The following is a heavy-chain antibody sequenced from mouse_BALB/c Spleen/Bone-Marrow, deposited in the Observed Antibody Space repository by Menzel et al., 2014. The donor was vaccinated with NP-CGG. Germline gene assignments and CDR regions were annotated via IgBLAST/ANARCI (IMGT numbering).Heavy chain of an antibody. D-gene: IGHD2-10*02. CDR2: SRNKAKYYTT. Sequence: EVKVVDSGGGLVQPGDSLRLSCAPSGFTFSDFYMEWVRQPPGKRLEWIAASRNKAKYYTTEYSASVKGRFIVSRDTSQSVLYLQMNALRAEDTAIYYCARDVGYGNYFVYWGQGTLVTVSA. V-gene: IGHV7-1*02. CDR1: GFTFSDFY. CDR3: ARDVGYGNYFVY. J-gene: IGHJ3*01.